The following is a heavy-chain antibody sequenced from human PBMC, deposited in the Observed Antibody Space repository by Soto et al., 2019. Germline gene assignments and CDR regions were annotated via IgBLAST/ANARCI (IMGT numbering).Heavy chain of an antibody. Sequence: AGTLTLTCAASGFTFTTYGIYWVRLAPAKGTEWVAFIWFDASRIYYADSVKGRFTISRDDSKNTVHLQMNSLRVEDTAVYYCALDLLEEPADYYDNEAVALDPWRQRTIDSVS. CDR2: IWFDASRI. D-gene: IGHD3-22*01. CDR3: ALDLLEEPADYYDNEAVALDP. J-gene: IGHJ5*02. V-gene: IGHV3-30*02. CDR1: GFTFTTYG.